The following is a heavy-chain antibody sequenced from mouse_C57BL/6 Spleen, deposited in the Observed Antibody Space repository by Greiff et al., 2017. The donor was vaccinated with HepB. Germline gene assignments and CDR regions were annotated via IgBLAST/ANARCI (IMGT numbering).Heavy chain of an antibody. CDR3: TRDDYDD. J-gene: IGHJ2*01. V-gene: IGHV1-15*01. CDR1: GYTFTDYE. Sequence: QVQLQQSGAELVRPGASVTLSCKASGYTFTDYEMHWVKQTPVHGLEWIGAIDPETDGTAYNQKFKGKAILTADKSSSTAYMELRSLTSEDSAVYYCTRDDYDDWGQGTTLTVSS. D-gene: IGHD2-4*01. CDR2: IDPETDGT.